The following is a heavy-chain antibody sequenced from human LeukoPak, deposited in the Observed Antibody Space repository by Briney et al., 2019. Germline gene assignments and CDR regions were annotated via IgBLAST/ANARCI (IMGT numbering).Heavy chain of an antibody. D-gene: IGHD1-26*01. V-gene: IGHV3-15*01. Sequence: GGSLRLSCAASGFTFSIAWMSWVRQAPGKGLEWVGRIKSKTDGGTTDYAAPVKGRFTISRDDSKNTLYLQMNSLKTEDTAVYYCTTDGEYSGSSFDYWGQGTLVTVSS. CDR1: GFTFSIAW. J-gene: IGHJ4*02. CDR2: IKSKTDGGTT. CDR3: TTDGEYSGSSFDY.